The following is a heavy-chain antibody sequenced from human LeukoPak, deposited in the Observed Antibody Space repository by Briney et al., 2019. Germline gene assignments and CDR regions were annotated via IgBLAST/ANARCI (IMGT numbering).Heavy chain of an antibody. CDR2: INPNSGGT. D-gene: IGHD4-23*01. CDR3: ARVFYGGNSWFDP. V-gene: IGHV1-2*02. Sequence: AASVKVSCKASGYTFTGYYMHWVRQAPGQGLEWMGWINPNSGGTNHAQKFQGRVTMTRDTSISTAYMELSRLRSDDTAVYYCARVFYGGNSWFDPWGQGTLVTVSS. CDR1: GYTFTGYY. J-gene: IGHJ5*02.